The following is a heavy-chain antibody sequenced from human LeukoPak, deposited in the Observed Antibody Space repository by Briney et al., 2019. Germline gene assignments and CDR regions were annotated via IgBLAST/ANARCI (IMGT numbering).Heavy chain of an antibody. CDR1: GFTFSSYA. Sequence: GGSLRLSCAVSGFTFSSYAMSWVRQAPGKGREWVSGISGSGDSTYYADSVKGLFTISRDKSKNTLYLRMSSLRAEDTAVYYCAKKSYYYDSTGYYDYWGQGTLVTVSS. CDR2: ISGSGDST. J-gene: IGHJ4*02. V-gene: IGHV3-23*01. D-gene: IGHD3-22*01. CDR3: AKKSYYYDSTGYYDY.